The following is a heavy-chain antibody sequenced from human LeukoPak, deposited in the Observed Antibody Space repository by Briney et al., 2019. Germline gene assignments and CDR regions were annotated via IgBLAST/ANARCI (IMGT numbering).Heavy chain of an antibody. CDR1: GYTFTSYD. Sequence: ASVKVSCKASGYTFTSYDINWVRQATGQGLEWMGGIIPIFGTANYAQKFQGRVTITADESTSTAYMELSSLRSEDTAVYYCAREMYANYYYYYMDVWGKGTTVTVSS. V-gene: IGHV1-69*13. CDR2: IIPIFGTA. D-gene: IGHD2-8*01. J-gene: IGHJ6*03. CDR3: AREMYANYYYYYMDV.